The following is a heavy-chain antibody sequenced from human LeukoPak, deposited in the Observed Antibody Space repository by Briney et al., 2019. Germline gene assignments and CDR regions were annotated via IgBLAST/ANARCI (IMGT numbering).Heavy chain of an antibody. D-gene: IGHD6-13*01. J-gene: IGHJ4*02. V-gene: IGHV3-53*01. CDR3: AKVGNSSYSAY. CDR1: GFTVSSNY. Sequence: GGSLRLSCAASGFTVSSNYMSWVRQAPGKGLEWVSVIYSGGSTYYADSVKGRFTISRDNSKNTLYLQMNSLRAEDTAVYYCAKVGNSSYSAYWGQGTLVTVSS. CDR2: IYSGGST.